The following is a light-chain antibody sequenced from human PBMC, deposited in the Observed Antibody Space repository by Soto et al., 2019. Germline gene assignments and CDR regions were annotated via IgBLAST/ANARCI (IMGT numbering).Light chain of an antibody. CDR2: EVS. Sequence: ALTQPPSVSGSPGQSVTISCTGTSNDVGSYNRVSWYQQPPGTAPKLMIYEVSNRPSGVPDRFSGSKSGNTASLTISGLQAEDEADYYCSLYTSSSTYVFGTGTKLTVL. J-gene: IGLJ1*01. CDR3: SLYTSSSTYV. CDR1: SNDVGSYNR. V-gene: IGLV2-18*01.